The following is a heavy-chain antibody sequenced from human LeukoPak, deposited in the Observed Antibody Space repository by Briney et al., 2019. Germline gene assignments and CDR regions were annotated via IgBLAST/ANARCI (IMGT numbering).Heavy chain of an antibody. CDR2: IKSRTDGGTT. J-gene: IGHJ4*02. D-gene: IGHD3-3*01. Sequence: GGSLRLSCVASGFTFSNAWMNWVRQAPGKGLEWVGRIKSRTDGGTTDYAAPVKGRFTISRDDSKNTLYLQMNSLKTEDTAVYYCTTAWSLRFLEWFHFDYWGQGTLVTVSS. CDR1: GFTFSNAW. CDR3: TTAWSLRFLEWFHFDY. V-gene: IGHV3-15*07.